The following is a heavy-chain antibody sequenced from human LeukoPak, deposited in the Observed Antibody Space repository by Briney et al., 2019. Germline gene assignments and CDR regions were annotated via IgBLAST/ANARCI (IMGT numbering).Heavy chain of an antibody. CDR1: GFTFPTYA. CDR3: ATEPRWELYSFDI. J-gene: IGHJ3*02. D-gene: IGHD1-7*01. Sequence: GGSLRLSCVASGFTFPTYAMMWVRQAPGKGLEWVSSIRVSDGARFYADSVKGRLTTSRDNPKNTLFLQMNSLRAEDTAAYYCATEPRWELYSFDIWGQGTMVTVSS. V-gene: IGHV3-23*01. CDR2: IRVSDGAR.